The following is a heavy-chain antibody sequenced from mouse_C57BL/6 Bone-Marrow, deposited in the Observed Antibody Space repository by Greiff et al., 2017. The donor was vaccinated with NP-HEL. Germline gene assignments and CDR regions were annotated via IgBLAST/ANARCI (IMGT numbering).Heavy chain of an antibody. Sequence: VQLKESGPELVKPGASVKISCKASGYSFTGYYMNWVKQSPEKSLEWIGEINPSTGGTTYNQKFKAKATLTVDKSSSTAYMQLKSLTSEDSAVYYCARRGYYGSSYGAMDYWGQGTSVTVSS. D-gene: IGHD1-1*01. J-gene: IGHJ4*01. CDR2: INPSTGGT. V-gene: IGHV1-42*01. CDR1: GYSFTGYY. CDR3: ARRGYYGSSYGAMDY.